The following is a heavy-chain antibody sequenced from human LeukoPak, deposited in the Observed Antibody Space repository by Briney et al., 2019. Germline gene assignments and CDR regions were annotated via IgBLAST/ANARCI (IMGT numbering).Heavy chain of an antibody. CDR1: GFTFSTYG. CDR3: AKTSVEMATIDAFDI. CDR2: ITGSGGRT. V-gene: IGHV3-23*01. D-gene: IGHD5-24*01. J-gene: IGHJ3*02. Sequence: GGTLRLSCEVSGFTFSTYGMSWVRQAPGKGLEWVSAITGSGGRTYYADSVKGRFTISRDNSKNTLYLQMNSLRAEDTAVYYCAKTSVEMATIDAFDIWGQGTMVTVSS.